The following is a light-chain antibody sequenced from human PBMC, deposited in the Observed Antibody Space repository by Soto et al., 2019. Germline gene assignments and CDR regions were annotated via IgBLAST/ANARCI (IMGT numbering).Light chain of an antibody. CDR3: QQYGSSRWT. J-gene: IGKJ1*01. V-gene: IGKV3-20*01. Sequence: ETVLTQSPGTLSLSPGERATLSCRASQTIRSNYLAWYRQTPGQAPRLLIYGASNRATGIADRFSGSGSGTDFTLIISRLEPEDFALYYCQQYGSSRWTFGQGTKVEIQ. CDR1: QTIRSNY. CDR2: GAS.